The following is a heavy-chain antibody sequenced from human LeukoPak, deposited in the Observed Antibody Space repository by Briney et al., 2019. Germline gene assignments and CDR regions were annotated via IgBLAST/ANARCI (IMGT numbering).Heavy chain of an antibody. CDR2: IGTAGDT. V-gene: IGHV3-13*01. D-gene: IGHD3-10*01. Sequence: QPGGSLRLSCAASGFTFSSYDMHWVRQVTGKGLEWVSAIGTAGDTYYPGSVKGRFTISRENAKNSLHLQMNSLRAGDTAVYYCARGPAAGSYYYYYMDVWGKGTTVTVSS. CDR1: GFTFSSYD. J-gene: IGHJ6*03. CDR3: ARGPAAGSYYYYYMDV.